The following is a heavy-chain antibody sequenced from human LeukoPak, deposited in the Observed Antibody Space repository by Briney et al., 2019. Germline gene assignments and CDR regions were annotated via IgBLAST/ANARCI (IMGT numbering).Heavy chain of an antibody. V-gene: IGHV4-39*07. D-gene: IGHD5/OR15-5a*01. CDR3: ARNSTRGFDP. J-gene: IGHJ5*02. Sequence: SETLSLICTVSGDSISSSNYYWGWIRQPPGKGLEWIGNINYSGFTYYNPSLKSRLSTSVDTSKNQFSLKLTSVTAADTAVYYCARNSTRGFDPWGQGTLVTVSS. CDR1: GDSISSSNYY. CDR2: INYSGFT.